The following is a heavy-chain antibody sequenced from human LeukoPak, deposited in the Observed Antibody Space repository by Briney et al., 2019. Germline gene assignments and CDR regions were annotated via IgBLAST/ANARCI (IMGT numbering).Heavy chain of an antibody. CDR3: ARGQDYDFWSGYGY. J-gene: IGHJ4*02. Sequence: GGSLRLSCAASGFTFSSYEMNWVRQAPGKGLEWVSYISSSGSTKYYADSVKGRFTISRDNSKNTLYLQMNSLRAEDTAVYYCARGQDYDFWSGYGYWGQGTLVTVSS. D-gene: IGHD3-3*01. CDR1: GFTFSSYE. CDR2: ISSSGSTK. V-gene: IGHV3-48*03.